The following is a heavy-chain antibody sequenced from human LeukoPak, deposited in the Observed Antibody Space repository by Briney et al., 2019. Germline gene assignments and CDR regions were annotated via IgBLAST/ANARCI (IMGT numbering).Heavy chain of an antibody. CDR3: ARRYYDFWSGSFYYYYMDV. CDR1: GFTFSSYG. Sequence: PGGSLRLSCAASGFTFSSYGMHWVRQAPGKGLERVAVISYDGSNKYYADSVKGRFTISRDNSKNTLYLQMNSLRAEDTAVYYCARRYYDFWSGSFYYYYMDVWGKGTTVTVSS. V-gene: IGHV3-30*03. J-gene: IGHJ6*03. D-gene: IGHD3-3*01. CDR2: ISYDGSNK.